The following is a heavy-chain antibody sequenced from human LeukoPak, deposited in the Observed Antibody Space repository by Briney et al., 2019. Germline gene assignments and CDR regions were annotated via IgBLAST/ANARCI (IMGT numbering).Heavy chain of an antibody. CDR1: GGSISSSSYY. V-gene: IGHV4-39*01. J-gene: IGHJ4*02. D-gene: IGHD2-21*01. CDR2: IYYSGST. Sequence: PSETLSLTCTVSGGSISSSSYYWGWIRQPPGKGLELIVNIYYSGSTYYNPSLKSRVTISVDTSKNQFSLKVNSVTAADTAVYYCATHPYCGSSCYFDQWGRGTLVSVSS. CDR3: ATHPYCGSSCYFDQ.